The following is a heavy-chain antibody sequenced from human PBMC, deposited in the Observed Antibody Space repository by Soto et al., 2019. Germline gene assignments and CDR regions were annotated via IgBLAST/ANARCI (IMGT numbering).Heavy chain of an antibody. V-gene: IGHV1-69*13. D-gene: IGHD3-3*02. CDR3: ARGHFGGNYYYGMDV. CDR2: IIPVFGTA. CDR1: GGTFSSYA. J-gene: IGHJ6*02. Sequence: SVKVSCKASGGTFSSYAISWVRQAPGQGLEWMGGIIPVFGTANYAQKFQGRVTITADESTSTAYMELSSQRSEDTAVYYCARGHFGGNYYYGMDVWGQGTTVTVSS.